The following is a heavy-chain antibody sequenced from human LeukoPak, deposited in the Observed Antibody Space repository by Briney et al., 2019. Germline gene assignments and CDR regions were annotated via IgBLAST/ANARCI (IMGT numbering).Heavy chain of an antibody. J-gene: IGHJ4*02. Sequence: PGRSLRLSCAASGFTFSSYGMHWVRQAPGKGLEWVAVISYDGSNKYYADSVKGRFTISRDNSRNTLYLQMNSLRAEDTAVYYCARVYNPTYYGSGSYYNWGQGTLVTVSS. CDR1: GFTFSSYG. CDR3: ARVYNPTYYGSGSYYN. D-gene: IGHD3-10*01. CDR2: ISYDGSNK. V-gene: IGHV3-30*03.